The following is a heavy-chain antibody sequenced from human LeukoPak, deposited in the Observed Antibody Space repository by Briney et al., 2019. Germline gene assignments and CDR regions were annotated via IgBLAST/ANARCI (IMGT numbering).Heavy chain of an antibody. CDR1: GYTFTDYY. Sequence: ASVRVSCKASGYTFTDYYIHWVRQAPGQGLEWMGWINPNSGITKYAQKFQGRVTMTRDTSIGTGYMELSRLTSDDTAVYYCARDKRRITIFGVVRGDAFDIWGQGTMVTVSS. CDR3: ARDKRRITIFGVVRGDAFDI. CDR2: INPNSGIT. D-gene: IGHD3-3*01. V-gene: IGHV1-2*02. J-gene: IGHJ3*02.